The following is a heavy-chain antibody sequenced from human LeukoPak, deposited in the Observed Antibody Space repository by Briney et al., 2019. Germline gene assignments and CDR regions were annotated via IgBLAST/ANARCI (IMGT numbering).Heavy chain of an antibody. CDR2: INPILGIA. J-gene: IGHJ4*02. Sequence: SVKVSCKASVGIFSRYIISWVRQAPGQGREWMGRINPILGIANYTNKLHGRDTITADKSTSTAYTELSSLRPEDTGVYYCARGGGYCSSTSCYSFDCWGQGTLVTVSS. D-gene: IGHD2-2*01. V-gene: IGHV1-69*02. CDR3: ARGGGYCSSTSCYSFDC. CDR1: VGIFSRYI.